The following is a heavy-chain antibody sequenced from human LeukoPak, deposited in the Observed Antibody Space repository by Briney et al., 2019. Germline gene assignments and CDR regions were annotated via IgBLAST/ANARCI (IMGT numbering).Heavy chain of an antibody. CDR1: GFTFSSYS. J-gene: IGHJ4*02. V-gene: IGHV3-21*01. CDR2: ISSSSSYI. Sequence: GGFLRLSCAASGFTFSSYSMNWVRQAPGKGLEWVSSISSSSSYIYYADSVKGRFTISRDNAKNSLYLQMNSLRAEDTAVYYCARVSYYGSGSLNDYWGQGTLVTVSS. CDR3: ARVSYYGSGSLNDY. D-gene: IGHD3-10*01.